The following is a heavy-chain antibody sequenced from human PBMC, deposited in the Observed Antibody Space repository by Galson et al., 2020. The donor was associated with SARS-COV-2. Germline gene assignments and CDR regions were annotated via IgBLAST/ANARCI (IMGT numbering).Heavy chain of an antibody. D-gene: IGHD4-17*01. J-gene: IGHJ4*02. V-gene: IGHV4-34*01. Sequence: SETLSLTCVVYGGSFYAYYWTRLRQPPGKGLEWIGEIDHGGSTNYNPSLKSRVTISVDTSKNQFSLKLSSVTAADTAVYYCARRYYGGNTPLVYWGQGALVTVSS. CDR1: GGSFYAYY. CDR2: IDHGGST. CDR3: ARRYYGGNTPLVY.